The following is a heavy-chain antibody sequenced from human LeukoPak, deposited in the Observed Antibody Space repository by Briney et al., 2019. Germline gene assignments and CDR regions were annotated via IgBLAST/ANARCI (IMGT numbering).Heavy chain of an antibody. J-gene: IGHJ4*02. CDR1: GFPFSSHA. D-gene: IGHD4/OR15-4a*01. CDR2: ISISADMT. CDR3: ANEEVPNDY. Sequence: PGGSLRLSCEVSGFPFSSHAMSWVRQAPGGGLEWVSGISISADMTYYADSVQGRFIISRDNSKNTVYLQIDSLRVEDTAVYYCANEEVPNDYWGQGTLVTVSS. V-gene: IGHV3-23*01.